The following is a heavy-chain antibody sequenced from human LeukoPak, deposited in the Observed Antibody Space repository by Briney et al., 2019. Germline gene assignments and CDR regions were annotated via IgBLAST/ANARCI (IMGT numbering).Heavy chain of an antibody. CDR2: TYNSGST. D-gene: IGHD3-16*01. CDR1: GCSISIYY. J-gene: IGHJ4*02. CDR3: VRARGLNY. Sequence: SETLSLTCSVSGCSISIYYWSWIRHPPGKGLEWLGYTYNSGSTLYNPSLKSRVTISVDTSRNEFSLRLTSVTAADAAVYYCVRARGLNYWGQGTLVTVSS. V-gene: IGHV4-59*01.